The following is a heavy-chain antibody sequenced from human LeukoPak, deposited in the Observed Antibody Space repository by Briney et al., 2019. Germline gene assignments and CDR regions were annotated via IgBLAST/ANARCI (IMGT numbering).Heavy chain of an antibody. J-gene: IGHJ5*02. CDR2: IYYRGST. Sequence: SETLCLTCTDSGGPISTSSYYWGWIRQPPGKGLEWIGIIYYRGSTSYNPSLKSRVTISLDTSKNQFSLKLSSVTAADTAVYYCARQGAETYWFDPWGQGTLVTVSS. D-gene: IGHD1-26*01. V-gene: IGHV4-39*01. CDR3: ARQGAETYWFDP. CDR1: GGPISTSSYY.